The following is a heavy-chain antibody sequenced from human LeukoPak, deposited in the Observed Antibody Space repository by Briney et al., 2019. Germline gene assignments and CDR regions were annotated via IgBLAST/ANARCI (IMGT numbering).Heavy chain of an antibody. D-gene: IGHD6-13*01. CDR2: ISSTGGTA. V-gene: IGHV3-23*01. CDR3: ARPLYSSSWTGFDC. J-gene: IGHJ4*02. Sequence: GGSLRLSCAASGFTFSSFGMSWVRQAPGKGLEWVSAISSTGGTAYYADSMKGRFTISRDNSKNTLYLQMNSLRAEDTAVYSCARPLYSSSWTGFDCWDQGTLVTVSS. CDR1: GFTFSSFG.